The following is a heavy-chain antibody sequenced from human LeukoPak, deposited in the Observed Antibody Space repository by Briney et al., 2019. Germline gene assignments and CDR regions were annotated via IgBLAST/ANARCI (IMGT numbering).Heavy chain of an antibody. J-gene: IGHJ4*02. V-gene: IGHV3-23*01. D-gene: IGHD6-19*01. CDR3: AKQSYSSCYTALNF. CDR2: ISGSGDST. Sequence: GGSLRLSCAASGFTFSSCAMSWVRQAPGKGLEWVSVISGSGDSTYYADSVKGRFTISRDNSKNTLYLQMYSLRAEDTAVYYCAKQSYSSCYTALNFWGQGTLVTVSS. CDR1: GFTFSSCA.